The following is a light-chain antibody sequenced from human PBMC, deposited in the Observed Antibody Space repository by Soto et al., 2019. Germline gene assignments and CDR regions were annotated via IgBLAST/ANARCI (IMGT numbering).Light chain of an antibody. V-gene: IGKV3-11*01. CDR3: QQRSNWPPMYT. CDR1: QSVSSY. CDR2: DAS. Sequence: EIVLTQSPATLSLSPGERATLSCRASQSVSSYLAWYQQKPGQAPRLLIYDASNRATGIPGRFSGSGSGTDFTLTTSSLEPEDFAVYYCQQRSNWPPMYTFGQGTKLEIK. J-gene: IGKJ2*01.